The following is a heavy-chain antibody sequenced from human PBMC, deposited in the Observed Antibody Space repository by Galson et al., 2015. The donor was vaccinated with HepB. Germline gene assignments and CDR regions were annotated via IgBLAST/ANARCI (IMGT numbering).Heavy chain of an antibody. V-gene: IGHV3-33*01. CDR1: GFRFNNYA. D-gene: IGHD5-12*01. CDR2: IWSDSTDI. Sequence: SLRLSCAASGFRFNNYAMHWIRQGPGKGLERLALIWSDSTDIIYADSVRGRFTISRDNSKNILYLGMNRLRADDTGVYFCVRGENRSGYRYDYWGQGALVTVSS. J-gene: IGHJ4*02. CDR3: VRGENRSGYRYDY.